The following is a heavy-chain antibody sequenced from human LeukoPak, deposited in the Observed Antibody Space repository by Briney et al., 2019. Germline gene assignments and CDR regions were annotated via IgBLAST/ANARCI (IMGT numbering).Heavy chain of an antibody. CDR1: GFTFSSYA. Sequence: GGSLRLSCAASGFTFSSYAMHWVRQAPGKGLEWVSSISSSSSYIYYADSVKGRFTISRDNAMNSLYLQMNSLRAEDTAVYYCARDDYGGNFFDYWGQGTLVTVSS. D-gene: IGHD4-23*01. J-gene: IGHJ4*02. CDR2: ISSSSSYI. CDR3: ARDDYGGNFFDY. V-gene: IGHV3-21*01.